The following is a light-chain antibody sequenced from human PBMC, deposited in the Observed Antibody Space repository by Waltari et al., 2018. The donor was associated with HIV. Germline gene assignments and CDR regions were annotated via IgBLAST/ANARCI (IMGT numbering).Light chain of an antibody. J-gene: IGLJ3*02. V-gene: IGLV1-44*01. CDR3: ASWDDTFNGPV. CDR2: TRN. CDR1: HSNIGTYS. Sequence: QSVLTQSHSASATPGQTVTISCAGGHSNIGTYSVNWYQPLPGTAPKPLLYTRNQRPSGVPDRFSGSVSGTSASLTITGLQPADEAYYYCASWDDTFNGPVFGGGTKLTVL.